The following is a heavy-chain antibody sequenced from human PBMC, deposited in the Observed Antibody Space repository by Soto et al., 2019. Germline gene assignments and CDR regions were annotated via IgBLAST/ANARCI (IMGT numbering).Heavy chain of an antibody. D-gene: IGHD6-19*01. CDR3: ARSSFSAVAWYFDF. CDR2: IYYSGST. Sequence: QLQLQESGPGLVKPSETLSLTCTVSGGSISSSSYYWGWIRQPPGRGLEWIVSIYYSGSTYYNPPLKSRVTISVDTSKNHFSLKLISVTAADTAVYYCARSSFSAVAWYFDFWGRGTQVTVSS. J-gene: IGHJ2*01. V-gene: IGHV4-39*02. CDR1: GGSISSSSYY.